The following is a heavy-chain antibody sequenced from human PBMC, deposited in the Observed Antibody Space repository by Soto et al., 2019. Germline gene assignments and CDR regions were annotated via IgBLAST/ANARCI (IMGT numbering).Heavy chain of an antibody. V-gene: IGHV3-30*18. J-gene: IGHJ4*02. CDR1: GFTFSMSG. CDR2: IYYDGSEQ. Sequence: QVQLVESGGGVVQPGRSLRLSCAASGFTFSMSGMHWVRQAPGEGLEWVGVIYYDGSEQYYGDSGKGRFNISRDNSKNTLYLQMNSLRDEDTAVYYCAKEESSGWYRTADYWGQGTLVTVSS. D-gene: IGHD6-19*01. CDR3: AKEESSGWYRTADY.